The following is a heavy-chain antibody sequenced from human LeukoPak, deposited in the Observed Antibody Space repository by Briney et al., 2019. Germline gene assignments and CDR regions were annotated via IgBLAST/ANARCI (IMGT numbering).Heavy chain of an antibody. CDR3: ARPGPIRGVINWYFDL. J-gene: IGHJ2*01. D-gene: IGHD3-10*01. CDR2: IHNSGTS. V-gene: IGHV4-59*08. Sequence: PSETLSLTCTVSDDSISDYYRGWIRQPPGQGLEWIGYIHNSGTSTYNLSLKSRVTISVDTSKNQFSLKLSSVTAADTAVYYCARPGPIRGVINWYFDLWGRGTLVTVSS. CDR1: DDSISDYY.